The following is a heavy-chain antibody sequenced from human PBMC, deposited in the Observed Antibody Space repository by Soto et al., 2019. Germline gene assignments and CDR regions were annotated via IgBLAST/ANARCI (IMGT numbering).Heavy chain of an antibody. Sequence: QVQLQESGPGLVKPSETMSLTCTVSGGSINTHYWCWIRQPPGKGLEWIGYIYYTGSTNYNPSLKSRVTISVDTSKNQFSLNLTSLTAADTAIYYCARSNWYSEYWGQGTLVTVSS. CDR1: GGSINTHY. V-gene: IGHV4-59*11. CDR3: ARSNWYSEY. J-gene: IGHJ4*02. CDR2: IYYTGST. D-gene: IGHD7-27*01.